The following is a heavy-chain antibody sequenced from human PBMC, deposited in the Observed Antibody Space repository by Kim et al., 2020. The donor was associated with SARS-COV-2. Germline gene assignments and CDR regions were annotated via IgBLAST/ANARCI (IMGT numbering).Heavy chain of an antibody. V-gene: IGHV5-51*01. CDR3: ARSGYRAASFDY. Sequence: RYSPSFQGQVTISADKSISTAYLQWSSLKASDTAMYYCARSGYRAASFDYWGQGTLVTVSS. J-gene: IGHJ4*02. D-gene: IGHD6-13*01.